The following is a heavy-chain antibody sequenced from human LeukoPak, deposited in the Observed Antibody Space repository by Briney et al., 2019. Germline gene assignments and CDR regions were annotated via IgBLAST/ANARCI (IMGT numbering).Heavy chain of an antibody. D-gene: IGHD2-15*01. J-gene: IGHJ3*02. CDR2: IYSGGST. Sequence: GSLRLSCAASVTVRSNYMTWVRQAPGKGLEWVSVIYSGGSTYYADSVQGRFTISRDNSQNTLYLQMNGLRAEDTGVYCCATNAVVVAASGVLDIWGQGTMVTVSS. V-gene: IGHV3-53*05. CDR3: ATNAVVVAASGVLDI. CDR1: VTVRSNY.